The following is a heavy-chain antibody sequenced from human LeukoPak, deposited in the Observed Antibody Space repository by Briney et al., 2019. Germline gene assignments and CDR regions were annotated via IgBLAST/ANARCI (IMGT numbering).Heavy chain of an antibody. CDR2: IWYDGSNK. CDR3: AKHNGVYGFDY. D-gene: IGHD5/OR15-5a*01. Sequence: GGSLRLSCAVSGFTFNNYDMHWVRQAPGKGLEWVAFIWYDGSNKHYADSVKGRFTISRDNSKNSLYLQMNSLRAEDTAVYYCAKHNGVYGFDYWGQGTLATVSS. V-gene: IGHV3-30*02. CDR1: GFTFNNYD. J-gene: IGHJ4*02.